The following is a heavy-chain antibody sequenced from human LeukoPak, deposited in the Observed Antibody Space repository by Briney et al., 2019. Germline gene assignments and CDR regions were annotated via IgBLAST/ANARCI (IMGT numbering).Heavy chain of an antibody. D-gene: IGHD3-22*01. V-gene: IGHV3-11*06. CDR3: ARDTYDSSGYYPDFDY. CDR2: ISSSSSYT. CDR1: GFTFSDYY. Sequence: NPGGSLRLSCAASGFTFSDYYMSWIRQAPGKGLEWVSYISSSSSYTNYADSVKGRFTISRDNAKNSLYLQMNSLRAEDTAVYYCARDTYDSSGYYPDFDYWGQGTLVTVSS. J-gene: IGHJ4*02.